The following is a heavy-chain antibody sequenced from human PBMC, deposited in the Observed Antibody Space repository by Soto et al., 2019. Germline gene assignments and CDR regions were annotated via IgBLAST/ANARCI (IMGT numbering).Heavy chain of an antibody. Sequence: QVHLVESGGGVVQPGGSVRLSCAASGFTFSPSGMHWVRQAPGKGLEWMAIISYGVVNKYYADSVKGRFNISRDISESTLYLQMNSLRNEDTALYYCAREEFEDGRGHFDYWGQGTLVSISS. CDR3: AREEFEDGRGHFDY. CDR1: GFTFSPSG. D-gene: IGHD3-22*01. V-gene: IGHV3-30*03. CDR2: ISYGVVNK. J-gene: IGHJ4*02.